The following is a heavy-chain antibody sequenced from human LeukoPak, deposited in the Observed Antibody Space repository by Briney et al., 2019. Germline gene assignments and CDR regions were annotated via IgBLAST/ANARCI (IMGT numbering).Heavy chain of an antibody. D-gene: IGHD6-19*01. J-gene: IGHJ4*02. V-gene: IGHV1-2*02. CDR1: GYTFTGYY. CDR3: ARHFIAVAGVSSWYFDY. Sequence: GASVKVSCKASGYTFTGYYMHWVRQAPGQGLEWMGWINPNSGGTNYAQKFQGRVTMTRDTSISTAYMELSRLRSDDTAVYYCARHFIAVAGVSSWYFDYWGQGTLVTVSS. CDR2: INPNSGGT.